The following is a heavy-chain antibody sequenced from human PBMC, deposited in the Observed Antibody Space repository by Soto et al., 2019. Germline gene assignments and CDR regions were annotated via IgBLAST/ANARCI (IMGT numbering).Heavy chain of an antibody. J-gene: IGHJ4*02. D-gene: IGHD6-19*01. Sequence: SETLSLTCAISGAPITWGDYSWNWIRQPPGKGLEWIGYIFHGGSTYYNPSLRSRVTISVDRSRTQFSLRLTSVTAADSAIYYCAGGSGAVANFWGQGTRVTVSS. CDR1: GAPITWGDYS. CDR2: IFHGGST. V-gene: IGHV4-30-2*01. CDR3: AGGSGAVANF.